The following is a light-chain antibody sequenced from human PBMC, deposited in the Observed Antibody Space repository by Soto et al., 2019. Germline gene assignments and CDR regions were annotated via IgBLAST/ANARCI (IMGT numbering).Light chain of an antibody. CDR2: DVS. Sequence: QSALTQPASVSGSPGQSITISCTGTSSDVGGYKYVSWYQQHPGKAPKLMIYDVSNRPSGVSNRFSGSKSGNTASLTISGLQAEDEADYYCSSYTSSISHVVFGGGTKLTVL. J-gene: IGLJ2*01. CDR1: SSDVGGYKY. CDR3: SSYTSSISHVV. V-gene: IGLV2-14*01.